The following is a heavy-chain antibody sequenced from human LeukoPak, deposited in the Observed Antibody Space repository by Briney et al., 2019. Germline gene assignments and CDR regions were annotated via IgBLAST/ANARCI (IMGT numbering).Heavy chain of an antibody. V-gene: IGHV4-59*08. CDR3: ARHALVTNWFDP. CDR2: IHYTGST. J-gene: IGHJ5*02. Sequence: SETLSLTCTVSGGSISGYYWSWIRQPPGKGLQFIGYIHYTGSTNYNPSLESRVTLSVDTSKNQFSLKLRSATAADTAVYFCARHALVTNWFDPWGQGTLVTVSS. CDR1: GGSISGYY. D-gene: IGHD2-21*02.